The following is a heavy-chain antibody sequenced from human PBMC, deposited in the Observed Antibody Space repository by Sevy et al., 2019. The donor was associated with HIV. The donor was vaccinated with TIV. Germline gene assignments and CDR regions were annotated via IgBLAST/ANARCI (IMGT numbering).Heavy chain of an antibody. D-gene: IGHD4-17*01. J-gene: IGHJ4*02. CDR1: GGSISRTTYY. CDR2: LYYSGST. Sequence: SETLSLTCTVSGGSISRTTYYWGWFRQPPGKGLEWIGSLYYSGSTYSNPSLKSRVTIAVDTSKNQFSLKLSSVTAADTAVYYCATMTTEVTRPFDYWGQGTLVTVSS. V-gene: IGHV4-39*01. CDR3: ATMTTEVTRPFDY.